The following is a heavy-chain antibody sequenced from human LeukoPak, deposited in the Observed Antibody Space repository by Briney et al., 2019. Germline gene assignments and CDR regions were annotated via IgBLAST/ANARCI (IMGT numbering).Heavy chain of an antibody. J-gene: IGHJ6*02. D-gene: IGHD3-22*01. CDR2: ISGSGGST. Sequence: GGSLRLSCAASGFTFSSYAMSWVRQAPGKGLEWVSAISGSGGSTYYADSVKGRFTISRDNSKNTLYLQMNSLRAEDTAVYYCARALYYYDSSGYYYEDYYYYGTDVWGQGTTVTVSS. CDR1: GFTFSSYA. CDR3: ARALYYYDSSGYYYEDYYYYGTDV. V-gene: IGHV3-23*01.